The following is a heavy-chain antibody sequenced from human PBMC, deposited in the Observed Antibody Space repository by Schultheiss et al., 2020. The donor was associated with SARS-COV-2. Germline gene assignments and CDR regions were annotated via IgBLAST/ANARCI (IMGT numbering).Heavy chain of an antibody. CDR3: ARGGWYYDSSGYYS. CDR1: GFTFSSYA. CDR2: ISYDGSNK. Sequence: GGSLRLFCAASGFTFSSYAMHWVRQAPGKGLEWVAVISYDGSNKYYADSVKGRFTISRDNSKNTLYLQMNSLRAEDTAVYYCARGGWYYDSSGYYSWGQGTMVTVSS. V-gene: IGHV3-30-3*01. J-gene: IGHJ3*01. D-gene: IGHD3-22*01.